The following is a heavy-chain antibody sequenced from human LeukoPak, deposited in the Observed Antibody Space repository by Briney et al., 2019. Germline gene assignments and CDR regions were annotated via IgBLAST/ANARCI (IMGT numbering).Heavy chain of an antibody. CDR3: ASGTPSPDIVVVPAAENWFDP. V-gene: IGHV1-69*13. D-gene: IGHD2-2*01. CDR2: IIPIFGTA. J-gene: IGHJ5*02. CDR1: GGTFSSYA. Sequence: SVKVSCKASGGTFSSYAISWVRQAPGQGLEWMGGIIPIFGTANYAQKFQGRVTIAADESTSTAYMELSSLRSEDTAVYYCASGTPSPDIVVVPAAENWFDPWGQGTLVTVSS.